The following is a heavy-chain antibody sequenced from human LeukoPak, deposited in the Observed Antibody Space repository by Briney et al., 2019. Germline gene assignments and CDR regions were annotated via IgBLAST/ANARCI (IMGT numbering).Heavy chain of an antibody. V-gene: IGHV1-2*02. Sequence: GASVKVSCKASGYTFTGYYMHWVRQAPGQGLEWMGWINPNSGGTNYAQKFQGRVTMTRDTSISTAYMELSRLRSDDTAGYYCARGLRVVVPAAIDYYYGMDVWGQGTTVTVSS. CDR2: INPNSGGT. D-gene: IGHD2-2*01. CDR1: GYTFTGYY. J-gene: IGHJ6*02. CDR3: ARGLRVVVPAAIDYYYGMDV.